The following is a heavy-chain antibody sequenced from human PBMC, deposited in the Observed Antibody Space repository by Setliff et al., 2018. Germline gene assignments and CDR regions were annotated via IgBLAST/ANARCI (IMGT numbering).Heavy chain of an antibody. CDR2: IYPGDSDT. CDR3: ARSTVTQDFDY. CDR1: GYSFTSNW. Sequence: PGESLKISCMGSGYSFTSNWIAWVRQMPGKGLEWMGIIYPGDSDTTYSPSFQGQVTISADKSISTAYLQWSTLKASDTAMYYCARSTVTQDFDYWGQGTLVTVSS. D-gene: IGHD4-17*01. J-gene: IGHJ4*02. V-gene: IGHV5-51*01.